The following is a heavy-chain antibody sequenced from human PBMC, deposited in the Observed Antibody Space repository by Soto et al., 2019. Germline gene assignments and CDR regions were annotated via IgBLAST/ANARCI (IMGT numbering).Heavy chain of an antibody. CDR1: GFSLSTSGVG. J-gene: IGHJ6*02. CDR2: IYWNDDK. CDR3: AHRAGVDKKLVGWMSYYYYSMDV. D-gene: IGHD6-6*01. Sequence: GSGPTLVNPTQTLTLTCTFSGFSLSTSGVGVGWIRQPPGKALEWLALIYWNDDKRYSPSLKSRRTITKDTSKNQVVLTMTNMDPVDTATYYCAHRAGVDKKLVGWMSYYYYSMDVWGQGTTVTVSS. V-gene: IGHV2-5*01.